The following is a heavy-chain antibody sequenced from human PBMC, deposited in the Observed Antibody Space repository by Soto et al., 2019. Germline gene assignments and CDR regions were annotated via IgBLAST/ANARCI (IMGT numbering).Heavy chain of an antibody. J-gene: IGHJ6*02. D-gene: IGHD5-12*01. V-gene: IGHV1-8*01. CDR1: GYTFTSYD. Sequence: ASVKVSCKASGYTFTSYDINWVRQATGQGLEWMGWVNPNSGNTGYAQKFQGRVTMTRNTSISTAYMELSSLRSEDTAVYYCARGQVATSPRIVSVAGKGGNYYYGMHVWGQGTTVTVYS. CDR3: ARGQVATSPRIVSVAGKGGNYYYGMHV. CDR2: VNPNSGNT.